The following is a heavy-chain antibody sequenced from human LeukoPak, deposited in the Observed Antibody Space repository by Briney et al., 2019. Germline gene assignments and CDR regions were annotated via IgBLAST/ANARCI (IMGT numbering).Heavy chain of an antibody. CDR3: AKDSSSWILGRFDP. CDR1: GFTFSSYG. J-gene: IGHJ5*02. CDR2: ISGSGGST. Sequence: QPGGSLRLSCAASGFTFSSYGMSWVRQAPGKGLEWVSAISGSGGSTYYADSVKGRFTISRDNSKNTLYLQMNSLRAEDTAVYYCAKDSSSWILGRFDPWGQGTLVTVSS. V-gene: IGHV3-23*01. D-gene: IGHD6-13*01.